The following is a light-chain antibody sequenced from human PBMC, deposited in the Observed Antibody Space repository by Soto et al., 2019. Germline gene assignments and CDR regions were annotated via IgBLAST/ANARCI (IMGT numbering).Light chain of an antibody. CDR2: GAS. CDR1: QSFSSSF. J-gene: IGKJ5*01. CDR3: QQYGSSPVT. Sequence: EIVLTQSPGTLSLSPGERATLSCRASQSFSSSFLAWYQQKPGQAPRLLIYGASSRATGIPDRFSGSGSGTDFTLTISRLEPEDFAVYYCQQYGSSPVTFGQGTRLEIK. V-gene: IGKV3-20*01.